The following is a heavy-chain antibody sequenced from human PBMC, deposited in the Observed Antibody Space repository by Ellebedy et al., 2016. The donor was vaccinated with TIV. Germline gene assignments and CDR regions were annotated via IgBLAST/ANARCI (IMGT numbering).Heavy chain of an antibody. CDR3: ARDGTSVAFDY. V-gene: IGHV4-38-2*02. Sequence: MPSETLSLTCTVSGYSISSGYYWGWFRQPPGKGLEWVGSINHRGSTYYNPSLKSRVTMSADTSENQFSLRLTSVTAADTALYYCARDGTSVAFDYWGQGTLVTVSS. J-gene: IGHJ4*02. CDR1: GYSISSGYY. CDR2: INHRGST. D-gene: IGHD1-7*01.